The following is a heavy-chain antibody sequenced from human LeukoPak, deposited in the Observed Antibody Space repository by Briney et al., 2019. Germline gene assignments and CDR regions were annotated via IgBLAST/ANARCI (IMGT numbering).Heavy chain of an antibody. V-gene: IGHV3-53*01. CDR1: GFTVSSNY. CDR2: IYSGGST. CDR3: ASLAARPVYAFDI. J-gene: IGHJ3*02. Sequence: GGSLRLSCAASGFTVSSNYMSWVRQAPGKGLEWVSVIYSGGSTYYADSVKGRFTISRDNSKNTLCLQMNSLRAEDTAVYYCASLAARPVYAFDIWGQGTMVTVSS. D-gene: IGHD6-6*01.